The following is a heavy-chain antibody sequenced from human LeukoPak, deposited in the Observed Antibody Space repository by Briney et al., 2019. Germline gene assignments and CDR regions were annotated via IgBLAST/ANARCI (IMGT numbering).Heavy chain of an antibody. D-gene: IGHD3-22*01. CDR3: ARVDFYYDSSGYVGEYFQH. CDR1: GFTFRDYY. CDR2: ISSSATNI. V-gene: IGHV3-11*01. Sequence: GGSLRLSCAASGFTFRDYYMSLIRQAPGKGLEWFSYISSSATNIQYADSVKGRFTISRDNAKNSLYLQMNSLRAEDTAFYYCARVDFYYDSSGYVGEYFQHWGQGTLVTVSS. J-gene: IGHJ1*01.